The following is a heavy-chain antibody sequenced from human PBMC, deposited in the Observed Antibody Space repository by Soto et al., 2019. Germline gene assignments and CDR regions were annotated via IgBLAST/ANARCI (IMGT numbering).Heavy chain of an antibody. CDR2: ISWNSGNI. V-gene: IGHV3-9*01. CDR3: AKDMRRRSIAAADAFDY. D-gene: IGHD6-13*01. Sequence: EVQLVESGGGSVQPGRSLRLSCAASGFTFDDYAMHWVRQAPGKGLEWVSGISWNSGNIVYAVSVKGRFTISRDNAKNYLYLQMDSLSAEDTALYYCAKDMRRRSIAAADAFDYWGQGTLVTFSS. CDR1: GFTFDDYA. J-gene: IGHJ4*02.